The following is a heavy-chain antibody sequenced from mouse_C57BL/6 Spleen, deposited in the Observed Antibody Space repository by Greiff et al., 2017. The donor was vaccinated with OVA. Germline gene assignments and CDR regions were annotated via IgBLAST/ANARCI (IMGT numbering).Heavy chain of an antibody. CDR1: GYTFTSYW. Sequence: VQLQQPGAELVKPGASVKLSCKASGYTFTSYWMHWVKQRPGQGLEWIGMIHPNSGSTNYNEKFKSKATLTVDKSSSTAYMQLSSLTSEDSAVYYCARAGYDRDWFAYWGQGTLVTVSA. CDR2: IHPNSGST. CDR3: ARAGYDRDWFAY. D-gene: IGHD2-2*01. V-gene: IGHV1-64*01. J-gene: IGHJ3*01.